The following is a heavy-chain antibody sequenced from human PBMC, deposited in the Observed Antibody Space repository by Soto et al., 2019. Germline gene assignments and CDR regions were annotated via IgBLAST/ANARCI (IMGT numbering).Heavy chain of an antibody. J-gene: IGHJ4*02. CDR1: GYTFTSYA. V-gene: IGHV1-3*01. D-gene: IGHD2-21*02. CDR3: ASNIVVVTAIPSVFDY. CDR2: INAGNGST. Sequence: ASVKVSCKASGYTFTSYAMHWVRQAPGQRLEWMGWINAGNGSTKYSQKFQGRVTITRDTSASTAYMELSSLRSEDTAVYYCASNIVVVTAIPSVFDYWGQGTLVTVSS.